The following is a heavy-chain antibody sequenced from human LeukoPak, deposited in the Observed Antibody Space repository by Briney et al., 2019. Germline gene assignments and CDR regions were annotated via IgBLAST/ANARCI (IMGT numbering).Heavy chain of an antibody. CDR1: GFTFSSYE. V-gene: IGHV3-23*01. CDR2: ISGSGGST. Sequence: PGGSLRLSCAASGFTFSSYEMNWVRQAPGKGLEWVSAISGSGGSTYYADSVKGRFTISRDNSKNTLYLQMNSLRAEDTAVYYCAKSIWFGELPYTVDYWGQGTLVTVSS. CDR3: AKSIWFGELPYTVDY. D-gene: IGHD3-10*01. J-gene: IGHJ4*02.